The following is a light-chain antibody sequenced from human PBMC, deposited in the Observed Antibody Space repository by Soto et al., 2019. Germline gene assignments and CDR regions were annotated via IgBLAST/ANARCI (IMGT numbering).Light chain of an antibody. CDR2: DTY. CDR3: ASWDSSLSGVV. Sequence: QSVLMQPPSVSAAPGQRVTISCSGITANIGNNYVCWYQHLPGTAPKLLIYDTYKRPSGIPDRFSGSKSGTSATLGIAGLQPGDEADYYCASWDSSLSGVVFGGGTKVTVL. V-gene: IGLV1-51*01. J-gene: IGLJ3*02. CDR1: TANIGNNY.